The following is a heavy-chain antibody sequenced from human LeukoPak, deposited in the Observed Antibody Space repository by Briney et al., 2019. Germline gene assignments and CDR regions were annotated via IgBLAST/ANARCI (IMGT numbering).Heavy chain of an antibody. D-gene: IGHD3-10*01. CDR1: GFTFSSFW. J-gene: IGHJ4*02. V-gene: IGHV3-30*02. CDR2: IRYDGSNK. Sequence: GGSLRLSCVGSGFTFSSFWMHWVRQAPGKGLEWVAFIRYDGSNKYYADSVKGRFTISRDNSKNTLYLQMNSLRAEDTAVYYCAKVQVLLRDRYYFDYWGQGTLVTVSS. CDR3: AKVQVLLRDRYYFDY.